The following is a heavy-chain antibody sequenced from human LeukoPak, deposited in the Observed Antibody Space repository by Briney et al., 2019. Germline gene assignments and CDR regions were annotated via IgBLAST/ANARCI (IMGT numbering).Heavy chain of an antibody. Sequence: PSETLSLTCAVYGGSFSGYYWSWIRQPPGKGLEWIGEINHSGSTNYNPSLKSRVTISVDTSKDQFSLKLSSVTAADTAVYYCARDRSYVWGSYRYTVDYFDYWGQGTLVTVSS. D-gene: IGHD3-16*02. J-gene: IGHJ4*02. CDR3: ARDRSYVWGSYRYTVDYFDY. V-gene: IGHV4-34*01. CDR2: INHSGST. CDR1: GGSFSGYY.